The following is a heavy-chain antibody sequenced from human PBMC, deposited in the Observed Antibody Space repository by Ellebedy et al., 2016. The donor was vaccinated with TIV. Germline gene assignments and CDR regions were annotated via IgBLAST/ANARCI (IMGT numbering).Heavy chain of an antibody. J-gene: IGHJ2*01. CDR2: VNHSGST. CDR3: ARKVPAPTTVPPNWYFDL. V-gene: IGHV4-34*01. CDR1: GGSFSGYY. Sequence: MPSETLSLTCAVYGGSFSGYYWSWIRQPPGKGLEWIGEVNHSGSTNYNPSLKSRVTISLDTSKNQFSLKLSSVTAADTAVYYCARKVPAPTTVPPNWYFDLWGRGTPVTVSS. D-gene: IGHD4-17*01.